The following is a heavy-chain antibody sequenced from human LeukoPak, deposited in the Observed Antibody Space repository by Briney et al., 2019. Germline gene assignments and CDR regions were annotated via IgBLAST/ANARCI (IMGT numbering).Heavy chain of an antibody. D-gene: IGHD1-26*01. CDR2: ISGSGGST. V-gene: IGHV3-23*01. J-gene: IGHJ4*02. CDR3: AKLGATPFDY. Sequence: PSETLSLTCTVSGGSISSSRYYWGWIRQAPGKGLEWVSAISGSGGSTYYADSVKGRFTISRDNSENTLYLQMNSLRAEDTAVYYCAKLGATPFDYWGQGTLVTVSS. CDR1: GGSISSSRYY.